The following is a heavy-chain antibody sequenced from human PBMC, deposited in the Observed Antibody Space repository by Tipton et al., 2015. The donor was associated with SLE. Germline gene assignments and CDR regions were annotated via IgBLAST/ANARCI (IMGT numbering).Heavy chain of an antibody. D-gene: IGHD3-22*01. CDR2: INPNSGGT. V-gene: IGHV1-2*02. Sequence: QLVQSGAEVKKPGSSVKVSCKASGSTFSSYAISWVRQAPGQGLEWMGWINPNSGGTNYAQKFQGRVTMTRDTSISTAYMELSRLRSDDTAVYYCARVPFQGLGSLYGMDVWGQGTTVTVSS. CDR3: ARVPFQGLGSLYGMDV. CDR1: GSTFSSYA. J-gene: IGHJ6*02.